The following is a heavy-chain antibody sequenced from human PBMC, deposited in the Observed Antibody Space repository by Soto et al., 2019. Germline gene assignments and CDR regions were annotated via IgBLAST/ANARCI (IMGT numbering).Heavy chain of an antibody. V-gene: IGHV3-33*01. D-gene: IGHD3-22*01. CDR2: IWYDGSNK. CDR1: GFIFSNYV. Sequence: PGGSLRLSCAASGFIFSNYVMHWVRQAPGKGLEWVAVIWYDGSNKYYADSVKGRFTISRDNSKKTLYLQMNSLRAEDTAEYYCAREYGYYDSSGYHSGAFDIWGQGTMVTVSS. J-gene: IGHJ3*02. CDR3: AREYGYYDSSGYHSGAFDI.